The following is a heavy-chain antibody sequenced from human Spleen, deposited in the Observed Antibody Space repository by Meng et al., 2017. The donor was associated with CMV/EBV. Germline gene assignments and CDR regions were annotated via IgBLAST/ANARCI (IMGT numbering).Heavy chain of an antibody. V-gene: IGHV3-33*06. J-gene: IGHJ6*02. D-gene: IGHD1-20*01. CDR2: IWYDGYKK. Sequence: GESRKIPCAASGFTFNSYVMHWVRQAPGKGLEWLAVIWYDGYKKDYADSVKGRFPISRDNSENTLYLHMNSLRGEDTAVYYCAKAVGITSAGGIYYYYGLDVWGQGTTVTVSS. CDR3: AKAVGITSAGGIYYYYGLDV. CDR1: GFTFNSYV.